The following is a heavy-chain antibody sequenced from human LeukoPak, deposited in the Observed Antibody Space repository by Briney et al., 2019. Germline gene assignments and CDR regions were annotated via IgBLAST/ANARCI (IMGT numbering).Heavy chain of an antibody. CDR3: AKVQRDFVVVVAATRDYYYYGMDV. D-gene: IGHD2-15*01. Sequence: GGSLRLSCAASGFTVSSYYMNWVRQAPGKGLEWVSVIYSGSSTYYADSVKARFTISRDNSKNTLYLQMNSLRAEDTAVYYCAKVQRDFVVVVAATRDYYYYGMDVWGQGTTVTVSS. CDR2: IYSGSST. J-gene: IGHJ6*02. V-gene: IGHV3-53*01. CDR1: GFTVSSYY.